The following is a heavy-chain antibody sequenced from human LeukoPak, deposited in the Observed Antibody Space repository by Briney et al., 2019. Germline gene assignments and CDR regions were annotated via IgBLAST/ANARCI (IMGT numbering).Heavy chain of an antibody. CDR3: ARVLLDCTNGVCYWLDWFDP. J-gene: IGHJ5*02. V-gene: IGHV1-69*01. D-gene: IGHD2-8*01. CDR2: IIPIFGTA. Sequence: SVKVSCTASGGTFSSYAISWVRQAPGQGLEWMAGIIPIFGTANYAQKFQGRVTITADESTSTAYMELSSLRSEDTAVYYCARVLLDCTNGVCYWLDWFDPWGQGTLVTVSS. CDR1: GGTFSSYA.